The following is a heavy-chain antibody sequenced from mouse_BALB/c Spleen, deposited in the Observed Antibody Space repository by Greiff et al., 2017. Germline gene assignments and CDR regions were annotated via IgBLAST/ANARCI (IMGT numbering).Heavy chain of an antibody. CDR3: ASGITTATGAMDY. CDR1: GYTFTSYT. V-gene: IGHV1-4*01. CDR2: INPSSGYT. D-gene: IGHD1-2*01. J-gene: IGHJ4*01. Sequence: QVQLQQSGAELARPGASVKTSCKASGYTFTSYTMHWVKQRPGQGLEWIGYINPSSGYTNYNQKFKDKATLTADKSSSTAYMQLSSLTSEDSAVYYCASGITTATGAMDYWGQGTSVTVSS.